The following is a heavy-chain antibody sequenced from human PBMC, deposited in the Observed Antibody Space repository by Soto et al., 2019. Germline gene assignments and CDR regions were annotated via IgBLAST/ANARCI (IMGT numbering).Heavy chain of an antibody. J-gene: IGHJ4*02. D-gene: IGHD5-18*01. CDR3: ARDDPKGYNYSVAFFDY. CDR1: GDTFTNYD. Sequence: GASVKVSCKASGDTFTNYDIKWVRQATGQGLEWMGWMNPNSGNTGYAQKFQGRVTMTRNTSISTAYMELSSLRSEDTAVYYCARDDPKGYNYSVAFFDYWGQGTPVTVSS. CDR2: MNPNSGNT. V-gene: IGHV1-8*01.